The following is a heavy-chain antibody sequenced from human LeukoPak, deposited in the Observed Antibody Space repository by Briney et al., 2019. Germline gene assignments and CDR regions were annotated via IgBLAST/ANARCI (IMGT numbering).Heavy chain of an antibody. CDR1: GGSISSGGYS. D-gene: IGHD3-22*01. V-gene: IGHV4-30-2*01. Sequence: SETLSLTCAVSGGSISSGGYSWSWIRQPPGKGLEWIGYIYHSGSTYYNPSLKSRVTISVDRSKNQFSLKLSSVTAADTAVYYCARNLDSSGYYDYWGPGTLVTVSS. CDR2: IYHSGST. J-gene: IGHJ4*02. CDR3: ARNLDSSGYYDY.